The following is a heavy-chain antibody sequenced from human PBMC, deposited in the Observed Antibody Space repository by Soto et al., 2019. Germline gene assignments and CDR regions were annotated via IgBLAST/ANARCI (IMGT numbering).Heavy chain of an antibody. CDR2: ISYDGSNK. Sequence: QVQLVESGGGVVQPGRSLRLSCAASGFTFSSYAMHWVRQAPGKGLEWVAVISYDGSNKYYADSVKGRFTISRDNSKNTLYLQMHSLRAEDTAVYYCARDGDYYGSGSYYFGGLGFDYWGQGTLVTVSS. CDR1: GFTFSSYA. CDR3: ARDGDYYGSGSYYFGGLGFDY. D-gene: IGHD3-10*01. J-gene: IGHJ4*02. V-gene: IGHV3-30-3*01.